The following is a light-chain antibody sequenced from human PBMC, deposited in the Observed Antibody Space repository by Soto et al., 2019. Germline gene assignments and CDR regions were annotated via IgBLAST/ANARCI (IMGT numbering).Light chain of an antibody. Sequence: QSALTQPASVSGSPGQSITISCTGTSSDVGAYNYVSWYQQHPGKAPKLMIYEVSNRPSGVSNRFSGSKSGNTASLTISGLQADDEADYYCSSYTSSITVVFGGGTKVTVL. CDR2: EVS. V-gene: IGLV2-14*01. CDR3: SSYTSSITVV. J-gene: IGLJ2*01. CDR1: SSDVGAYNY.